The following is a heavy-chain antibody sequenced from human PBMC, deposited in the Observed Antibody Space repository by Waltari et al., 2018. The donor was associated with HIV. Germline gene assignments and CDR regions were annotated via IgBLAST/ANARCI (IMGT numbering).Heavy chain of an antibody. V-gene: IGHV3-30*04. J-gene: IGHJ4*02. Sequence: QVQLVDPGGGVVQPRRPRSRSGADPGSALIPYLLHWVRQAPGKGLEWVAIITYGGRNKYYAYSVKGRFTISRDNSKNTVYLQMNSLSGENTAVYYCARDGHFYDSRPLDYWGQGTLVTVSS. CDR3: ARDGHFYDSRPLDY. CDR2: ITYGGRNK. CDR1: GSALIPYL. D-gene: IGHD3-22*01.